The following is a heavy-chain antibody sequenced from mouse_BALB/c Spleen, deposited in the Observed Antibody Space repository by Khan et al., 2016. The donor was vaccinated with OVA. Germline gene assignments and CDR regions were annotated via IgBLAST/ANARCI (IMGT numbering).Heavy chain of an antibody. CDR1: GFSLTTYG. J-gene: IGHJ3*01. Sequence: QVQLQQSGPGLVQPSQSLSITCTASGFSLTTYGVHWVRQSPGKGLEWLGLIWSGGNTDYNAAFISRLSITKDNSKSQVFFKMNSLQADDTAMYYCARNSYMYGFTYWGQGTLVTVSA. D-gene: IGHD2-14*01. V-gene: IGHV2-2*01. CDR2: IWSGGNT. CDR3: ARNSYMYGFTY.